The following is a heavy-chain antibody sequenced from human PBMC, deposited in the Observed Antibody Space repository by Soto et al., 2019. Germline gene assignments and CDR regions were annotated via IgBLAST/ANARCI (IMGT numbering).Heavy chain of an antibody. CDR2: ISYGGSNK. CDR1: GLTFSSYA. Sequence: GGSLRLSCAASGLTFSSYAMHWVREAPGKGLEWVAVISYGGSNKYYAHSVNGRFTISRDNSKNTLYLQMNSLRAEDTAVYYSARVPCGGDCYSNSHFFDYWGQGTLVTVSS. D-gene: IGHD2-21*02. CDR3: ARVPCGGDCYSNSHFFDY. V-gene: IGHV3-30-3*01. J-gene: IGHJ4*02.